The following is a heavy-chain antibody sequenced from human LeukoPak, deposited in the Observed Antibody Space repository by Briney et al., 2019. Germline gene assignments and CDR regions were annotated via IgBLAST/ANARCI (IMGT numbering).Heavy chain of an antibody. Sequence: QTGGSLRLSCAASGSTFSSYSMNWVRQAPGKGLEWVSYISSGSNTIYYADSVKGRFTISRDNAKNSLYLQMNSLRYEDTAVYYCARGKIYIDYWGQGTLVTVSS. CDR1: GSTFSSYS. V-gene: IGHV3-48*02. CDR2: ISSGSNTI. J-gene: IGHJ4*02. CDR3: ARGKIYIDY.